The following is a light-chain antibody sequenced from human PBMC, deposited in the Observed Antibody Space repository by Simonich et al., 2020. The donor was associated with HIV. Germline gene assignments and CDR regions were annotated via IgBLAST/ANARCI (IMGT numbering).Light chain of an antibody. CDR2: GAS. Sequence: EIVMTQSQATLSVSPGERATPSCRASQSVCSNLAWYQQKPGQAPRLLIYGASTRATGIPARFSGSGSGTEFTLTISSLQSEDFDVYYCQQYNKWPPWTFGQGTKVEI. V-gene: IGKV3-15*01. CDR1: QSVCSN. CDR3: QQYNKWPPWT. J-gene: IGKJ1*01.